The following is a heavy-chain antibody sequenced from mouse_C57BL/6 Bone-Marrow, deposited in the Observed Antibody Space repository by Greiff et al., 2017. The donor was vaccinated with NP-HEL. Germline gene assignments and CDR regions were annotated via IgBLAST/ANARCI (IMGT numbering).Heavy chain of an antibody. D-gene: IGHD2-4*01. J-gene: IGHJ3*01. CDR1: GYTFTSYW. V-gene: IGHV1-50*01. Sequence: VQLQQPGAELVKPGASVKLSCKASGYTFTSYWMQWVKQRPGQGLEWIGEIDPSDSYTNYNQKFKGKATLTVDTSSSTAYMQLSSLTSEDSAVYYCARDYDYDRAYWGQGTLVTVSA. CDR2: IDPSDSYT. CDR3: ARDYDYDRAY.